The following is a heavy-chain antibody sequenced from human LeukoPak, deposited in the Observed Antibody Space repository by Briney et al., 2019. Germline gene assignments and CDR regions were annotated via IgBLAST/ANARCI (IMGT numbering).Heavy chain of an antibody. CDR1: GFTFSSYE. D-gene: IGHD5-12*01. J-gene: IGHJ4*02. Sequence: GGSLRLSCVASGFTFSSYEMNWVRQAPGKGLEWVSYISSSGSTIHYADSVKGRFTISRDNAKNSLYLQMNSLRAEDTAVYYCARSVGYDTTTYQFTKCFDYWGQGTLVTVSS. CDR3: ARSVGYDTTTYQFTKCFDY. V-gene: IGHV3-48*03. CDR2: ISSSGSTI.